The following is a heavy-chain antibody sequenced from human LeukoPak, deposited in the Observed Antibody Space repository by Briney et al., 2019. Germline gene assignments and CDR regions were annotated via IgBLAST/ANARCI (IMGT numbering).Heavy chain of an antibody. D-gene: IGHD3-22*01. CDR2: ISGSGGST. CDR3: AKSIYDSSGYYYFS. Sequence: GGSLRLSCAASGFTFSSYAMSWVRQAPGKGLEWVSAISGSGGSTYYAASVKGRFTISTDNSKNTLYLQMNSLRAEDTAVYYCAKSIYDSSGYYYFSWGQGTLVTVSS. CDR1: GFTFSSYA. V-gene: IGHV3-23*01. J-gene: IGHJ5*02.